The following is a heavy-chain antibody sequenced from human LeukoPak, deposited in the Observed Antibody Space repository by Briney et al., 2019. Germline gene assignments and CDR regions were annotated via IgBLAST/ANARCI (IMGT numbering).Heavy chain of an antibody. D-gene: IGHD6-13*01. CDR1: GGTFSSYA. J-gene: IGHJ5*02. CDR3: ARRSSSREFDP. CDR2: IIPIFGTT. V-gene: IGHV1-69*05. Sequence: SVKVSCKASGGTFSSYAISWVRQAPGQGLEWMGGIIPIFGTTNYAQKLQGRVTMTTDTSTSTAYMELRSLRSDDTAVYYCARRSSSREFDPWGQGTLVTVSS.